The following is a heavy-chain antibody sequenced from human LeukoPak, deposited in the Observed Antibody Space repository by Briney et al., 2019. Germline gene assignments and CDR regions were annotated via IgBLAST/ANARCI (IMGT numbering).Heavy chain of an antibody. CDR3: ARDFHRRYYDSSGYNAFDI. CDR1: GFTFSSYG. Sequence: GGTLRLSCAASGFTFSSYGMSWVRQAPGKGLEWVSGISGSGTNTNYADSVKGRFTISRDNAKNSLYLQMNSLRAEDTAVYYCARDFHRRYYDSSGYNAFDIWGQGTMVTVSS. V-gene: IGHV3-21*01. D-gene: IGHD3-22*01. J-gene: IGHJ3*02. CDR2: ISGSGTNT.